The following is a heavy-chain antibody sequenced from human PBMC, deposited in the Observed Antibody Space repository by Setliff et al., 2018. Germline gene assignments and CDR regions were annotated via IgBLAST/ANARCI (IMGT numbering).Heavy chain of an antibody. J-gene: IGHJ4*02. Sequence: SETLSLTCTVSGGSISSSSYYWGWIRQPPGKGLEWIGSIYYSGSTYYNPSLKSRVTISVDTSKNQFSLKRSSVTAADTAVYYCARGRVEMATITPFDYWGQGTLVTVSS. CDR3: ARGRVEMATITPFDY. CDR2: IYYSGST. D-gene: IGHD5-12*01. V-gene: IGHV4-39*07. CDR1: GGSISSSSYY.